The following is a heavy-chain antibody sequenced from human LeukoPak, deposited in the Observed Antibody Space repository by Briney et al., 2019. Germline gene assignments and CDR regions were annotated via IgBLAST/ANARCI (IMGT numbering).Heavy chain of an antibody. D-gene: IGHD2-2*01. J-gene: IGHJ6*02. V-gene: IGHV1-18*04. CDR3: AIVVPAADNYYGMDV. CDR1: GYTFTGYY. Sequence: GASVKVSCKASGYTFTGYYMHWVRQAPGQGLEWMGWISAYNGNTNYAQKLQGRVTMTTDTSTSTAYMELRSLRSDDTAVYYCAIVVPAADNYYGMDVWGQGTTVTVSS. CDR2: ISAYNGNT.